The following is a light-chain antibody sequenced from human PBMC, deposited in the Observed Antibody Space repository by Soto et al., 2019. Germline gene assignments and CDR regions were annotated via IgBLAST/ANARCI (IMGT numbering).Light chain of an antibody. J-gene: IGLJ3*02. CDR3: ASWDDSLNGWV. Sequence: QAVVTQPPSASGTPGQRVTISCSGSSSNIGSYIVNWHQQLPGTAPKLLIYSNNQRPSGVPDRFSGSKSGTSASLAISGLQSEDEADYYCASWDDSLNGWVFGGGTKLTVL. CDR1: SSNIGSYI. V-gene: IGLV1-44*01. CDR2: SNN.